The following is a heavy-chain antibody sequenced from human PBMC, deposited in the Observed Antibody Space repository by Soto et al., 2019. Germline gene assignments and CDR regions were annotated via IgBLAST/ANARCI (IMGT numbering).Heavy chain of an antibody. V-gene: IGHV4-59*01. CDR3: ARDAGGPYDH. D-gene: IGHD2-15*01. CDR2: IYNRGST. CDR1: GSPISLNN. J-gene: IGHJ4*01. Sequence: SESLSLTCPVSGSPISLNNKRWSRQAPGKGLEWIAYIYNRGSTKYIPSLKSRVTMSAHTYNDQFSLKLNAVTAANTAVYYCARDAGGPYDHWGPGILGHASS.